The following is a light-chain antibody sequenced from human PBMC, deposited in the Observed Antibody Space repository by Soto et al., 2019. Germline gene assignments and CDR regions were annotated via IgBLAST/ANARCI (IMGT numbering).Light chain of an antibody. V-gene: IGKV1-39*01. Sequence: DIQMTQSPSSLSASVGDRVTITCRASQSISNYLSWYQQIPGKAPKLLIYAASTLRSGVSSRFSGSGSETDFTLTISSLQPEYFATYYCQQSYSTPWTFGQGTKVEIK. CDR1: QSISNY. J-gene: IGKJ1*01. CDR3: QQSYSTPWT. CDR2: AAS.